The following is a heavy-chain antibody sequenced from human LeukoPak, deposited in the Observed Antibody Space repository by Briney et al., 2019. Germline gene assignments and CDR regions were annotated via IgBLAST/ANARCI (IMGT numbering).Heavy chain of an antibody. CDR1: GYTFTSYY. V-gene: IGHV1-46*01. Sequence: ASVKVSCKASGYTFTSYYMHWVRQAPGQGLEWMGIINPSGGSTSYAQKFQGRVTMTRDTSTSTVYMELSSLRSEDTAVYYCAREDYDSSGYYFSWFDPRGQGTLVTVSP. J-gene: IGHJ5*02. CDR3: AREDYDSSGYYFSWFDP. CDR2: INPSGGST. D-gene: IGHD3-22*01.